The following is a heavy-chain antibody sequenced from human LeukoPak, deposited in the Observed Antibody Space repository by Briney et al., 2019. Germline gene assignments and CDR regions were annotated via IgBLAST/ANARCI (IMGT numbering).Heavy chain of an antibody. CDR1: GFTFGDYG. CDR3: TRYNNDHFDY. J-gene: IGHJ4*02. CDR2: IADGGSRA. Sequence: GGSLRLSCAGSGFTFGDYGMKWFRQTPGMGLEWVAVIADGGSRAFYADSVKGRFTISRDNSKNTMSVQMDDLRAEDTAVYYCTRYNNDHFDYWGQGTLVTVSS. D-gene: IGHD1-14*01. V-gene: IGHV3-33*01.